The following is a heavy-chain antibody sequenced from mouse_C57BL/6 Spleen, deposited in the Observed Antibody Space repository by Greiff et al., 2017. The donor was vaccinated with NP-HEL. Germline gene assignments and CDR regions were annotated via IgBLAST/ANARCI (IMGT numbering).Heavy chain of an antibody. CDR2: ISGGGGNT. CDR3: ARQTMANYYAMDY. D-gene: IGHD1-1*02. Sequence: EVMLVESGGGLVKPGGSLKLSCAASGFTFSSYTMSWVRQTPEKRLEWVATISGGGGNTYYPDSVKGRFTISRDNAKNTLYLQMSSLRSEDTALYYCARQTMANYYAMDYWGQGTSVTVSS. V-gene: IGHV5-9*01. J-gene: IGHJ4*01. CDR1: GFTFSSYT.